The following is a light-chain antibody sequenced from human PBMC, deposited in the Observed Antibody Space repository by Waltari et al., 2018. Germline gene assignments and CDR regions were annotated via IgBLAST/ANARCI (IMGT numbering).Light chain of an antibody. J-gene: IGKJ1*01. CDR1: QSVSSQ. V-gene: IGKV3-11*01. CDR2: DAS. Sequence: EIVLTQSPATLSLSPGEGATLSCRASQSVSSQLVWYQQKRGQAPRLLIDDASNRATGIPARFSGSGSGTDFTLTISSLEPEDFAVYYCQHCNNSPPTFGQGTKVEIK. CDR3: QHCNNSPPT.